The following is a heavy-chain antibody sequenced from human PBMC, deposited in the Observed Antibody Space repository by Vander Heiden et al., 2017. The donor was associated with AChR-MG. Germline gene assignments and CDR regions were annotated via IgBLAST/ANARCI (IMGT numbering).Heavy chain of an antibody. CDR1: GFTFDDDL. D-gene: IGHD3-10*01. J-gene: IGHJ6*02. V-gene: IGHV3-43*01. CDR2: ISWEGGTT. Sequence: EVKLVESGGGVVQPGGSLRLSCAASGFTFDDDLMHWVRQAPGKGLEWVSLISWEGGTTYYADSVKGRFTISRDNNKNSLFLQINSLRTEDTALYYCVKDMAYGSGRGGMDVWGQGTTVTVS. CDR3: VKDMAYGSGRGGMDV.